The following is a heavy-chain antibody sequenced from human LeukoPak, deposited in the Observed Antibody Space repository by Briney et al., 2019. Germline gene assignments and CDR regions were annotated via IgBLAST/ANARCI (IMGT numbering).Heavy chain of an antibody. CDR1: GFTVSSTY. CDR2: IYSGGST. J-gene: IGHJ4*02. CDR3: ARGYYGSGSERYYFDY. D-gene: IGHD3-10*01. V-gene: IGHV3-53*01. Sequence: PGGSLRLSCAASGFTVSSTYMSWVRQAPGKGLEWVSAIYSGGSTYYADSVKGRSTISRDTSKNTLYLLMNSLRAEDTAVYYCARGYYGSGSERYYFDYWGQGTLVTVSS.